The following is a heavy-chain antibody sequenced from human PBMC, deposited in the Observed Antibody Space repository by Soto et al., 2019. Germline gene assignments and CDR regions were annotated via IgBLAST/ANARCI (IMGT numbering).Heavy chain of an antibody. J-gene: IGHJ5*02. CDR1: GYTFTSYD. CDR3: ARRRIAVAGTRPSWFDP. Sequence: GASVKVSCKASGYTFTSYDINWVRQATGQGLEWMGWMNPNSGNTGYAQKFQGRVTMTRNTSISTAYMELSSLRSEDTAVYYCARRRIAVAGTRPSWFDPWGQGTLVTVSS. CDR2: MNPNSGNT. D-gene: IGHD6-19*01. V-gene: IGHV1-8*01.